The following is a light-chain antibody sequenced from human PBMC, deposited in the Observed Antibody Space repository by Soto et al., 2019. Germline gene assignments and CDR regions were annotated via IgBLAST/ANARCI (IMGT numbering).Light chain of an antibody. CDR1: QSVSSSY. Sequence: VLSQSPGALSLSPGERATLSCRASQSVSSSYLAWYQQKPGQAPRLLIYGASSRATGIPDRFSGSGSGTDFTLTISRLEPEDFAVYYCQQYGSSPWTFGQGTKVDI. J-gene: IGKJ1*01. CDR3: QQYGSSPWT. CDR2: GAS. V-gene: IGKV3-20*01.